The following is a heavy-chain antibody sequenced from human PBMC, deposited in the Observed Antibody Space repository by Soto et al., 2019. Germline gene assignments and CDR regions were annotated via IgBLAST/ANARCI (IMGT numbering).Heavy chain of an antibody. V-gene: IGHV1-18*04. CDR3: ARVRLTMIVVPFGVL. J-gene: IGHJ4*02. Sequence: QVQLVQSGAEVKKPGASVKVSCKASGYTFTSYGIAWVRQAPGQGLEWMGWINTYDGNTNYAQEFQARVTMTTDTSTSTAYMELRSLRSDDTAVYYCARVRLTMIVVPFGVLWGQGTLVTVSS. D-gene: IGHD3-22*01. CDR2: INTYDGNT. CDR1: GYTFTSYG.